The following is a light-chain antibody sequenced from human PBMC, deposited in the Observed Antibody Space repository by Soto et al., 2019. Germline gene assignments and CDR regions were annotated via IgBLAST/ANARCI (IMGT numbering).Light chain of an antibody. J-gene: IGLJ2*01. Sequence: QSALTQPPSASGSPGQSVTISCTGTSSDVGGYKYVSWYQQHPGKAPKLLIYEVIQRPSGVPDRFSGSKSGNTASLTVSGLQAEDEADYYCTSYAGRDNVIFGGGTKLNVL. V-gene: IGLV2-8*01. CDR2: EVI. CDR3: TSYAGRDNVI. CDR1: SSDVGGYKY.